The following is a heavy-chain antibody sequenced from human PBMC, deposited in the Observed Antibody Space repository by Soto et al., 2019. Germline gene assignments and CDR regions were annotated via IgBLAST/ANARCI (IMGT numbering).Heavy chain of an antibody. CDR1: GYTFTGYY. CDR2: INPNSGGT. V-gene: IGHV1-2*04. D-gene: IGHD6-13*01. Sequence: QVQLVQSGAEVKKPGASVKVSCKASGYTFTGYYMHWVRQAPGQGLEWMGWINPNSGGTNYAQKFQGWVTMTRDTYISTAYMELSRLRSDDTAVYYWAVSSSWYREYFQHWGQGTLVTVSS. CDR3: AVSSSWYREYFQH. J-gene: IGHJ1*01.